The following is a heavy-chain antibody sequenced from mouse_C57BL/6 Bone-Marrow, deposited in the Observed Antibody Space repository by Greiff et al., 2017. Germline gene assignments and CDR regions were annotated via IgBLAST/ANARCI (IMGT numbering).Heavy chain of an antibody. V-gene: IGHV1-64*01. Sequence: QVQLQQPGAELVKPGASVKLSCKASGYTFTSYWMHWVKQRPGQGLEWIGRLPPNSGSTNYDAKFKSKATLTVDKSSSTAYMQLSSLTSEDSAVYYCAREIYYYGSSYFDHWGQGTTLTVSS. CDR1: GYTFTSYW. CDR3: AREIYYYGSSYFDH. CDR2: LPPNSGST. D-gene: IGHD1-1*01. J-gene: IGHJ2*01.